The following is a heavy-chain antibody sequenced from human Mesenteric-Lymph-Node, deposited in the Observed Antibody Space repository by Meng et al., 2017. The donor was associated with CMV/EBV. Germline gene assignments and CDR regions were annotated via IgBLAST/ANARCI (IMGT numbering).Heavy chain of an antibody. J-gene: IGHJ4*02. CDR1: GGSFSGYF. CDR2: INHSGST. D-gene: IGHD3-10*01. V-gene: IGHV4-34*01. Sequence: CAVYGGSFSGYFWSWIRQPPGKGLEWIREINHSGSTNYNPSLKSRVTISVDTSKNQFSLKLSSVTAADTAVYYCARGSRITMVRGVIDWGQGTLVTSPQ. CDR3: ARGSRITMVRGVID.